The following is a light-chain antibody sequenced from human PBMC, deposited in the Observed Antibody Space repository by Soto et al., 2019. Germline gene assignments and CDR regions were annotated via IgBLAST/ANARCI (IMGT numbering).Light chain of an antibody. CDR1: QSLLHSNGYNY. V-gene: IGKV2-28*01. J-gene: IGKJ4*01. CDR2: LGS. Sequence: EIVMTQSPLSLPVTPGEPASISCRSSQSLLHSNGYNYLDWYLQKPGQSPQLLIYLGSNRASGVPDRFSGSGSGTDFTLKNSRVEAEDVGVYYCMQALQTQLTFGGGTKVEIK. CDR3: MQALQTQLT.